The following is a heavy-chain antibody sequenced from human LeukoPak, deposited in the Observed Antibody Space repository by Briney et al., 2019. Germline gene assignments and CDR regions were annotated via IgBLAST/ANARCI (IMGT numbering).Heavy chain of an antibody. D-gene: IGHD2-2*01. V-gene: IGHV4-30-4*01. Sequence: SQTLSLTCTVSGGSISSGDYYWSWIRRPPGKGLEWIGYVYYSGSTYYNPSLKSRVTISVDTSKNQFSLKLSSVTAADTAVYYCARERTYQLLGFDPWGQGTLVTVSS. CDR1: GGSISSGDYY. CDR2: VYYSGST. CDR3: ARERTYQLLGFDP. J-gene: IGHJ5*02.